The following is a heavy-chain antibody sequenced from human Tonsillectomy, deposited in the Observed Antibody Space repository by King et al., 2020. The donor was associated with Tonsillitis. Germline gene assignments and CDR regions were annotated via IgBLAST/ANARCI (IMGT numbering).Heavy chain of an antibody. CDR3: ARGGYNYGRTHYYYYYMDV. Sequence: VQLVQSGAEVKKPGSSVKVSCEASGGTFSSYAINWVRQAPGQGPEWMGGIIPFFGTANYAQNFQGRVILTADESTTTAYMELSSLRSEDTAVYYCARGGYNYGRTHYYYYYMDVWGEGTTVTVSS. CDR1: GGTFSSYA. D-gene: IGHD5-18*01. J-gene: IGHJ6*03. V-gene: IGHV1-69*01. CDR2: IIPFFGTA.